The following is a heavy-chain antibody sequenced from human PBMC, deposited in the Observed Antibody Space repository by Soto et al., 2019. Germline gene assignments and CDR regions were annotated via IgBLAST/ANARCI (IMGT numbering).Heavy chain of an antibody. Sequence: PSQTLSLTCAVSGDSVSSKSAAWNWIRQSPPRGLEWLGRTYYRSKWYNEYAVSVKSRITINPDTSKNQFSLQLNSVTPEDTAVYYCARSGNEGAVDYWGQGTLVTVSS. V-gene: IGHV6-1*01. D-gene: IGHD1-26*01. CDR1: GDSVSSKSAA. CDR3: ARSGNEGAVDY. J-gene: IGHJ4*02. CDR2: TYYRSKWYN.